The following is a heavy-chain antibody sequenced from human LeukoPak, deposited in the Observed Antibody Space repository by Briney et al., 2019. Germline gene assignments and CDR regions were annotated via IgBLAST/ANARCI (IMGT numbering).Heavy chain of an antibody. V-gene: IGHV3-23*01. J-gene: IGHJ3*02. Sequence: GGSLRLSCTASGFTFSAYAMMWVRQAPGRGPEWVSAIRGGGTSEFYADSVKGRFRISRDNSKDTLFLQMNSLRAEDTAVYYCARDPNGDYIGAFDMWGPGTMVTVSS. CDR2: IRGGGTSE. CDR1: GFTFSAYA. CDR3: ARDPNGDYIGAFDM. D-gene: IGHD4-17*01.